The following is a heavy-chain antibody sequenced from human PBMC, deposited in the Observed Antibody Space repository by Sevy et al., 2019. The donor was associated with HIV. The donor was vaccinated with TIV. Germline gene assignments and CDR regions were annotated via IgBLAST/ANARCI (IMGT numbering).Heavy chain of an antibody. J-gene: IGHJ4*01. CDR3: ATSRSGYFDGSGYYIY. CDR1: GYSFTSHW. V-gene: IGHV5-51*01. D-gene: IGHD3-22*01. CDR2: IFPDDSDT. Sequence: GESLKISCQGSGYSFTSHWIAWVRQMPGKGLEWIGIIFPDDSDTRYSPSFQAQVTFSADKSIFTAYLQWSSLGASDTAIYYCATSRSGYFDGSGYYIYWGQGTQVTVSS.